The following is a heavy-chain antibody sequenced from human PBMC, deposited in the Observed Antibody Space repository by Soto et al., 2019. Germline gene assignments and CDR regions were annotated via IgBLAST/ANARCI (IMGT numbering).Heavy chain of an antibody. CDR2: INAGNGNT. D-gene: IGHD6-19*01. J-gene: IGHJ4*02. Sequence: ASVKVSCKASGYTFTSYAMHWVRQAPGQRLEWMGWINAGNGNTKYSQKFQGRVTITRDTSASTAYMELSSLRSEDTAVYYCARSVVSDSSGWEFDYWGQGTLVTVSS. CDR1: GYTFTSYA. V-gene: IGHV1-3*01. CDR3: ARSVVSDSSGWEFDY.